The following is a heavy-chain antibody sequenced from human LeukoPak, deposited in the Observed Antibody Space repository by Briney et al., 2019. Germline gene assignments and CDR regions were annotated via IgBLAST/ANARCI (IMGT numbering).Heavy chain of an antibody. CDR2: IIPILGIA. J-gene: IGHJ3*02. Sequence: ASVKVSCKASGGTFSSYAISWVRQAPGQGLEWMGRIIPILGIANYAQKFQGRVTITADKSTRTAYMELSSLRSEDTAVYYCARDTLADRNDYAFDIWGQGTMVTVSS. D-gene: IGHD1-1*01. V-gene: IGHV1-69*04. CDR3: ARDTLADRNDYAFDI. CDR1: GGTFSSYA.